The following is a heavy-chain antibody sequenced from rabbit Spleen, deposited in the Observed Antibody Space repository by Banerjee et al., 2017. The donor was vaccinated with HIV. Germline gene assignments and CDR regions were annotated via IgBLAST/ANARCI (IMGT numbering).Heavy chain of an antibody. CDR3: ARDGADAGYDFNL. D-gene: IGHD3-1*01. J-gene: IGHJ4*01. CDR2: IDSASVNT. CDR1: GFDFSSSYY. V-gene: IGHV1S45*01. Sequence: QEQLEESGGDLVKPEGFLTLTCKSSGFDFSSSYYMCWVRQAPGKGLELTACIDSASVNTADATWAKGRFTIFKTSSTTVTLQMTSLTAADTATYFCARDGADAGYDFNLWGPGTLVTVS.